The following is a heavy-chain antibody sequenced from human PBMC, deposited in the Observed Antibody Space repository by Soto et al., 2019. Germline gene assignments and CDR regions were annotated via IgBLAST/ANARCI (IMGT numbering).Heavy chain of an antibody. CDR1: GGSISSGGYY. Sequence: QVQLQESGPGLVKPSQTLSLTCTVSGGSISSGGYYWSWIRQHPGKGLEWIGYIYYSGSTYYNPSLTSRVTISVDTSKNQFSLKLSSVTAADTAVYYCARTTIYTTVTRPFDYWGQGTLVTVSS. J-gene: IGHJ4*02. V-gene: IGHV4-31*03. D-gene: IGHD4-17*01. CDR3: ARTTIYTTVTRPFDY. CDR2: IYYSGST.